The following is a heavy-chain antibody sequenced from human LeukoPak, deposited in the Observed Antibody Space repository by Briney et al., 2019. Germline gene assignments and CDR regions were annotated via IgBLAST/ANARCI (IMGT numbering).Heavy chain of an antibody. V-gene: IGHV3-30*19. CDR1: GFTFRNFA. CDR3: ARDLPPLDY. J-gene: IGHJ4*02. CDR2: ISFDSSNI. Sequence: GGSLRLSCAASGFTFRNFAMHWVRQAPGKGLELVALISFDSSNIRYADSVRGRFTISRDNSKNTLYLQMNSLTTEDTAVYYCARDLPPLDYWGQGTLVTVSS.